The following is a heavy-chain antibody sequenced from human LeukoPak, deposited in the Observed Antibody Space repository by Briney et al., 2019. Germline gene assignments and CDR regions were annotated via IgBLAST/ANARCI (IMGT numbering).Heavy chain of an antibody. V-gene: IGHV3-53*01. CDR2: ISGGGST. Sequence: GGSLRLSCAASGFSVGSNYMSWVRQAPGKGLEWVSAISGGGSTYYADSVKGRFTISRDNSKNTLYVQMNSLRTEDTAVYYCARDGTYCSGGSCVAWGQGTLVTVSS. J-gene: IGHJ5*02. D-gene: IGHD2-15*01. CDR1: GFSVGSNY. CDR3: ARDGTYCSGGSCVA.